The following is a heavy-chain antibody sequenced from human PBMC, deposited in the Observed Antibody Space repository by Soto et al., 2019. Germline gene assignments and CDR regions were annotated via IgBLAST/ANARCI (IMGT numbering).Heavy chain of an antibody. CDR1: GGSISSGGYY. CDR3: ARARLRTVVTFFDY. Sequence: SETLSLTCTVSGGSISSGGYYWSWIRQHPGKGLEWIGYIYYSGSTYYNPSLKSRVTISVDTSKNQFSLKLSSVTAADTAVYYCARARLRTVVTFFDYWGQGTQVTVSS. J-gene: IGHJ4*02. CDR2: IYYSGST. D-gene: IGHD2-15*01. V-gene: IGHV4-31*03.